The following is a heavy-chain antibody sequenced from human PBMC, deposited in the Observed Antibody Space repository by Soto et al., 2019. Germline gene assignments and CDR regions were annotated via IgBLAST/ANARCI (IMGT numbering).Heavy chain of an antibody. CDR2: IYYSGCT. CDR1: GGSISSYY. Sequence: QVQLQESGPGLVKPSETLSLTCTVSGGSISSYYWSWIRQPPGKGLEWIGYIYYSGCTNYNPSLKSRVTISVDTSKNQFSLTLSSVTAADTAVYYCARSDGRYWGQGTLVTVSS. CDR3: ARSDGRY. J-gene: IGHJ4*02. V-gene: IGHV4-59*01.